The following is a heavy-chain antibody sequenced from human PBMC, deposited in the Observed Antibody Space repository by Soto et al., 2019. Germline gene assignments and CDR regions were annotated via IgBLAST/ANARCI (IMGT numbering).Heavy chain of an antibody. V-gene: IGHV5-51*01. Sequence: PGESLKISCKGSGYSFTSYWIGWVRQMPGKGLEWMGIIYPGDSDTRYSPSFQGQVTISADKSISTAYLQWSSLKASDTAMYYCATSYCGGDCSRRRFDYWGQGTLVTVSS. D-gene: IGHD2-21*02. CDR3: ATSYCGGDCSRRRFDY. CDR1: GYSFTSYW. CDR2: IYPGDSDT. J-gene: IGHJ4*02.